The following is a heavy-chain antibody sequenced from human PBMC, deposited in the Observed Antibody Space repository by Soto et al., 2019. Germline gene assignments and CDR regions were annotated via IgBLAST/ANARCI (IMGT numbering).Heavy chain of an antibody. CDR1: GYDFTHYW. Sequence: PGESLKISCKASGYDFTHYWIAWARQTPGRGREWMGMIYPGDSDIRYNPPFRGRVTISADKSITSAFVQWGSLKASDSAIYYCARFRAPRRQLISMSFHLWGLGTLVTVSS. D-gene: IGHD6-13*01. J-gene: IGHJ4*03. CDR3: ARFRAPRRQLISMSFHL. V-gene: IGHV5-51*01. CDR2: IYPGDSDI.